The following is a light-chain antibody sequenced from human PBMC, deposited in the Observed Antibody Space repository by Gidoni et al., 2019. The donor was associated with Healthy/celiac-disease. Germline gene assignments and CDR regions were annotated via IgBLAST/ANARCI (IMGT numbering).Light chain of an antibody. J-gene: IGKJ4*01. CDR2: DAS. CDR3: QQYDPLT. Sequence: DNQMTQSPSSLSASVGDRVTITCQASQDISNYLNWYQQKPGKAPKLLIYDASNLETGVPSRFSGSGSGTDFTFTISSLQPEDIATYYCQQYDPLTFGGXTKVEIK. V-gene: IGKV1-33*01. CDR1: QDISNY.